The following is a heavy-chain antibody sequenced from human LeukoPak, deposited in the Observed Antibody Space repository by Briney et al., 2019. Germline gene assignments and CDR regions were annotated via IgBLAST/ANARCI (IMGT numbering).Heavy chain of an antibody. V-gene: IGHV3-48*02. CDR3: ARDRRGGSFDY. D-gene: IGHD3-16*01. CDR2: ITISSNTI. Sequence: PGGSLRLSCAASVFPLSDYDMNWVRQAPGKGLEWVSFITISSNTIFYADSVRGRFTISRDNARNSLYLQMNSRRDEDTAVYYGARDRRGGSFDYRGQGTLVTVSS. CDR1: VFPLSDYD. J-gene: IGHJ4*02.